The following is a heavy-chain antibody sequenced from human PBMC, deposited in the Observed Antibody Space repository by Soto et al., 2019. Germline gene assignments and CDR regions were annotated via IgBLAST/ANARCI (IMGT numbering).Heavy chain of an antibody. J-gene: IGHJ4*02. CDR2: IYPGDSDT. CDR1: GYRFTSYW. CDR3: ASAGYYYDSSGYYSH. V-gene: IGHV5-51*01. D-gene: IGHD3-22*01. Sequence: PGASLRISWKGAGYRFTSYWIGWVRQMTGKGLEWMGIIYPGDSDTRYSPSFQGQVTISADKSISTAYLQWSSLKASDTAMYYCASAGYYYDSSGYYSHWGQGTLVTVSS.